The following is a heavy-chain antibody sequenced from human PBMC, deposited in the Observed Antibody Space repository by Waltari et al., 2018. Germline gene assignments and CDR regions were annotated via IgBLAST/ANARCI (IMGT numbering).Heavy chain of an antibody. D-gene: IGHD3-10*01. CDR1: GFSFSTYW. CDR2: INPNGNTV. V-gene: IGHV3-74*01. CDR3: ARSGFMDV. Sequence: EAQLVEPRGGLVQPGGSIRLSCAASGFSFSTYWMNWARQVPGEGLVSVARINPNGNTVLYADSVKGRFTTSRDNAKNTLYLQMNSLRDDDTAVYYCARSGFMDVWGQGTTVTVSS. J-gene: IGHJ6*02.